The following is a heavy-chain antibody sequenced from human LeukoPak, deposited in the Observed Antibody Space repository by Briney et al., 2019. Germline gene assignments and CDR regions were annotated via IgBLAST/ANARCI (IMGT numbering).Heavy chain of an antibody. CDR3: ARRAIFGEIITLGPYEGGFDY. CDR2: IYYSGST. V-gene: IGHV4-39*01. Sequence: PSETLSLTCTVSGGSIGSSNYYWDWIRQPPGKGLEWIGTIYYSGSTYYNLSLKSRVTISVDTSRNQFSLKLSSVIAADTAAYYCARRAIFGEIITLGPYEGGFDYWGQGTLVIVSS. D-gene: IGHD3-3*01. J-gene: IGHJ4*02. CDR1: GGSIGSSNYY.